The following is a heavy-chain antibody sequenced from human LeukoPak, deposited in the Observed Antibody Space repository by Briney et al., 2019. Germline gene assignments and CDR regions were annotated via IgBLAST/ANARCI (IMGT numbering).Heavy chain of an antibody. V-gene: IGHV3-48*01. Sequence: GGSLRLSCAASGFIFSDYNMNWVRQAPGKGLEWVSYISSSSSTIYYADSVKGRFTISRDNAKNSLYLQMNSLRAEDTAVYYCARDSSSWYGVWFDPWGQGTLVTVSS. J-gene: IGHJ5*02. CDR1: GFIFSDYN. CDR2: ISSSSSTI. D-gene: IGHD6-13*01. CDR3: ARDSSSWYGVWFDP.